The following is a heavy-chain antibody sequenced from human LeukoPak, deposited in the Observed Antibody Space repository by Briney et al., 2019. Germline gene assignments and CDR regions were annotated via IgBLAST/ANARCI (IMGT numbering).Heavy chain of an antibody. CDR1: ALRFSSYG. Sequence: GGCLRLSCAASALRFSSYGIDWVRQAPGKGREWVAFIRSDSSNKYYANSVKGRCTISRDNSNNTLYLQMNSLRTEDTAVNYCAKVLLSGSCCDREYYFDDWGQGTLVTVSS. J-gene: IGHJ4*02. CDR3: AKVLLSGSCCDREYYFDD. V-gene: IGHV3-30*02. CDR2: IRSDSSNK. D-gene: IGHD6-19*01.